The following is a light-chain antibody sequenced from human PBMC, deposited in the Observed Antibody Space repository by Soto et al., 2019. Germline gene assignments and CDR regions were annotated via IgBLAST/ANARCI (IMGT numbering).Light chain of an antibody. CDR1: SSDIGAYNY. CDR2: DVF. V-gene: IGLV2-8*01. J-gene: IGLJ1*01. CDR3: TSYAGSNNVCV. Sequence: QSVLTQPPSASGSPGLSVTMSCSGTSSDIGAYNYVSWYQQHPGKAPKLMIYDVFKRPSGVPDRFSGSKSGNTASLTVSGLQAEDEADYYCTSYAGSNNVCVFGTGTKLTVL.